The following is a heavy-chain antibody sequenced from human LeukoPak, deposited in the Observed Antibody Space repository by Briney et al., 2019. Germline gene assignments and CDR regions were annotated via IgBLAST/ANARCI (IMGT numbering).Heavy chain of an antibody. CDR1: GFTFSGSA. CDR3: TRRPNSSGFNY. CDR2: IRSKANSYAA. Sequence: GGSLRLSCAASGFTFSGSAMHWVRQASGKGLEWVGRIRSKANSYAAAYAASVKGRFTISRDDSKNTAYLQMNSLKTEDTAVYYCTRRPNSSGFNYWGQGTLVTVSS. V-gene: IGHV3-73*01. D-gene: IGHD6-19*01. J-gene: IGHJ4*02.